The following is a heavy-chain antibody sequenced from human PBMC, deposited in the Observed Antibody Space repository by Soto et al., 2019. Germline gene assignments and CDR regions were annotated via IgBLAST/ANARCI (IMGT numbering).Heavy chain of an antibody. CDR1: GFTFDDYA. V-gene: IGHV3-9*01. J-gene: IGHJ2*01. Sequence: EVQLVESGGGLVQPGRSLRLSCAASGFTFDDYAMNWVRQAPGKGLEWVSSISWNSGNIVYADSVKGRFTISRDNAKNSLYLQMNGLRAEDTAFYYCAKGHTTAVFSYFDLWGRGNLVTVSS. D-gene: IGHD1-1*01. CDR3: AKGHTTAVFSYFDL. CDR2: ISWNSGNI.